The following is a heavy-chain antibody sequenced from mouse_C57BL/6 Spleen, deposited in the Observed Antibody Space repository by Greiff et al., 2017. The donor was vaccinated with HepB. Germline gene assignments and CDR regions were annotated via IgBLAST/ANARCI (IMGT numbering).Heavy chain of an antibody. Sequence: VQLQQPGAELVRPGSSVKLSCKASGYTFSSYWMHWVKQRPIQGLEWIGNIDSSDSETHHNQKFKDKATLTVDKYYSTAYMQRSSLTSAGSAVYYCARHMHYAMDYWGQGTSVTVSS. CDR1: GYTFSSYW. V-gene: IGHV1-52*01. CDR3: ARHMHYAMDY. CDR2: IDSSDSET. J-gene: IGHJ4*01.